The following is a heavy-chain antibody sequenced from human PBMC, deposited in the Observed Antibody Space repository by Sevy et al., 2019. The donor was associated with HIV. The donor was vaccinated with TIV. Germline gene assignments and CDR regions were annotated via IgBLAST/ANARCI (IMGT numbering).Heavy chain of an antibody. J-gene: IGHJ2*01. D-gene: IGHD2-21*01. Sequence: ASVKDSCKASGYTFDSHDINWIRQAPGQGLEWMGWMNPNSGNTGYAQRFQGRVTMTRTTSTSTAYMELSGLRSEDTALYYCARGLSYSYAKRGDWVNWYLDVWGRGTLVTVSS. CDR3: ARGLSYSYAKRGDWVNWYLDV. V-gene: IGHV1-8*01. CDR2: MNPNSGNT. CDR1: GYTFDSHD.